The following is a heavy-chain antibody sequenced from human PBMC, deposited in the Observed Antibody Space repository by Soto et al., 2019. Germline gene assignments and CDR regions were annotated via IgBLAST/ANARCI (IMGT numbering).Heavy chain of an antibody. D-gene: IGHD2-2*01. Sequence: ASVKVSCKASGYTFTGYYMHWVRQAPGQGLEWMGWINPNSGGTNYAQKFQGWVTMTRDTSISTAYMELSRLRSDDTAVYYCARDSVGYCSSTSCSYGMDVWGQGTTVTSP. J-gene: IGHJ6*02. V-gene: IGHV1-2*04. CDR3: ARDSVGYCSSTSCSYGMDV. CDR1: GYTFTGYY. CDR2: INPNSGGT.